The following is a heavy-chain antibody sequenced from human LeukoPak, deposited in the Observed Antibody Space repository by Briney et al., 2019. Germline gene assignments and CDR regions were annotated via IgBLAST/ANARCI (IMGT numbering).Heavy chain of an antibody. CDR1: GGSFSGYY. Sequence: SDTLSLTCAVYGGSFSGYYWSWIRQSPGRGREWIGEINHSGSTKYNPSLKSRLSISVDTSKNQFSLKLNSVTDADTAVYYCARDGGYCDGSSCYSDNWGQGTLVTVSS. V-gene: IGHV4-34*01. CDR2: INHSGST. J-gene: IGHJ4*02. D-gene: IGHD2-15*01. CDR3: ARDGGYCDGSSCYSDN.